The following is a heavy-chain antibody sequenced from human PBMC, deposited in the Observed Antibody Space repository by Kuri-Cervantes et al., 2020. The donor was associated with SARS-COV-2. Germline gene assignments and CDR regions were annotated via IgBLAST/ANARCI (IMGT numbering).Heavy chain of an antibody. CDR1: GFSLSTSGMR. Sequence: SGPTLVKPTQTLTPTCTFSGFSLSTSGMRASWIRQPPGKALEWLARIDWDDDKFYSTSLKTRLTISKDTSKNQVVLTMTNMDPVDTATYYCARIQATTVIADYWGQGTLVTVSS. D-gene: IGHD4-11*01. V-gene: IGHV2-70*04. CDR3: ARIQATTVIADY. CDR2: IDWDDDK. J-gene: IGHJ4*02.